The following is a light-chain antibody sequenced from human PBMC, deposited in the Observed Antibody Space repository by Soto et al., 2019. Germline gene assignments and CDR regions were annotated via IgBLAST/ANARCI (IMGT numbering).Light chain of an antibody. V-gene: IGKV3-11*01. Sequence: EIVLTQSPAILSLSPGERATFSCRASQSVSRNLDWYQHKPGQTPRLLIYDASNRATGLPVRFSGSGSGTDFTLTISSLEPEDFAVYYCQQRSNGLSFGPGTKVDIK. CDR2: DAS. J-gene: IGKJ3*01. CDR1: QSVSRN. CDR3: QQRSNGLS.